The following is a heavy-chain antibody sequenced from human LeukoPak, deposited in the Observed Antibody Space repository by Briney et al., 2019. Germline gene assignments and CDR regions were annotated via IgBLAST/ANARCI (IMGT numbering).Heavy chain of an antibody. V-gene: IGHV3-9*01. D-gene: IGHD6-19*01. Sequence: GRSLSLSCAASGFTFDDYAMHWVRQAPGKGLGWVSGISWNSGSIGYADSVKGRFTISRDNAKNSLYLQMNSLRAEDTALYCCAKVDGSGSDYWGQGTLVTVSS. CDR2: ISWNSGSI. J-gene: IGHJ4*02. CDR3: AKVDGSGSDY. CDR1: GFTFDDYA.